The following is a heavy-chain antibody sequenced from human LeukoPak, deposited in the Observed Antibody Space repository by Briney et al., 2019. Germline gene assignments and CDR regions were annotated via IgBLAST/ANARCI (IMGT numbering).Heavy chain of an antibody. J-gene: IGHJ4*02. Sequence: PGGSLRLSCAASGFTFSNAWMSWVRQAPGKGLEWVGRIKSKTDGGTTDYAAPVKGRFTISRDDSKNTLYLQMNSPKTEDTAVYYCTTDWSYYDSSGEGNFDYWGQGTLVTVSS. CDR2: IKSKTDGGTT. V-gene: IGHV3-15*01. D-gene: IGHD3-22*01. CDR3: TTDWSYYDSSGEGNFDY. CDR1: GFTFSNAW.